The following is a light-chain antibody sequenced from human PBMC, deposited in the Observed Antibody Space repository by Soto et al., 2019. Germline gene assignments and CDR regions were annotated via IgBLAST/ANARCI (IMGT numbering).Light chain of an antibody. V-gene: IGKV2-28*01. CDR2: DAA. CDR1: QSLLHSNGYNY. Sequence: DIVMTQSPLSLPVTPGEPASISCRSSQSLLHSNGYNYLNWYQQKPGKAPKLLIYDAANLATGVPPRFSGSGSGRDFTLTISSLQPEDIAAYYCQQYDRLPITFGQGTRLEIK. CDR3: QQYDRLPIT. J-gene: IGKJ5*01.